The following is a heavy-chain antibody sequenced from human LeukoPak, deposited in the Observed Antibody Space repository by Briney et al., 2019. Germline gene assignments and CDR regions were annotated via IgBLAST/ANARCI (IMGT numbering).Heavy chain of an antibody. CDR3: ASTNYYDRSGYWARFDY. CDR1: GFPFSSYE. J-gene: IGHJ4*02. CDR2: ISSSGSTI. V-gene: IGHV3-48*03. D-gene: IGHD3-22*01. Sequence: PGGSLRLSCAASGFPFSSYEMNWVRQAPGKGLEWVSYISSSGSTIYYADSVKGRFTISRDNAKNSLYLQMNSLRAEDTAVYYCASTNYYDRSGYWARFDYWGQGTLVTVSS.